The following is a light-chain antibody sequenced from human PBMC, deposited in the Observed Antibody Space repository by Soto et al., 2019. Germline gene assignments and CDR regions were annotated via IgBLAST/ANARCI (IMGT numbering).Light chain of an antibody. CDR2: GAS. Sequence: ENVLTQSPGTLSLSTGERATLSCRASQTVSSYLTWYQQRPGQAPRLLIYGASKRATGIPDRFSGSGSGTHFTLTISMLEPEDFALYYCQQYGTSPITFGQGTRLEIK. V-gene: IGKV3-20*01. CDR3: QQYGTSPIT. CDR1: QTVSSY. J-gene: IGKJ5*01.